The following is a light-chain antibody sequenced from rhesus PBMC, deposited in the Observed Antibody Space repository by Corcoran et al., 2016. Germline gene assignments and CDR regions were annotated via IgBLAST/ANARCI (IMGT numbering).Light chain of an antibody. Sequence: DIQMTQSPSSLSASVGDTVTITCRASQGMTNYLAWYQQKPGKVPKPLIYNESKLESGVPSRFSGSGSGTVFTLTVSSLQPEDFARYYCQPQYSYPLAFGPETKLDIK. CDR1: QGMTNY. CDR3: QPQYSYPLA. V-gene: IGKV1S14*01. J-gene: IGKJ3*01. CDR2: NES.